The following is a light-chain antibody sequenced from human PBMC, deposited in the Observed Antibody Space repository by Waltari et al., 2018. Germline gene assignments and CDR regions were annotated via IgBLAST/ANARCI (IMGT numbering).Light chain of an antibody. J-gene: IGKJ3*01. V-gene: IGKV1-5*03. CDR2: KAS. CDR3: QQYNSYSSGV. CDR1: QRISSW. Sequence: DIQMTQSPSTLSASVGDRVTITCRASQRISSWLAWYQQKPGKAPKPLIYKASSLESGVPSRFSGSGSGTEFTLTISSLQPDDFATYYCQQYNSYSSGVFGPGTKVDIK.